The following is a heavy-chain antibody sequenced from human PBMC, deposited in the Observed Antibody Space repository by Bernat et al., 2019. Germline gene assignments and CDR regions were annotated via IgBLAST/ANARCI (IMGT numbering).Heavy chain of an antibody. D-gene: IGHD4-23*01. J-gene: IGHJ5*02. CDR1: GYSFTSYW. Sequence: EVQLVQSGAEVKKPGESLRISCKGSGYSFTSYWISWVRPMPGKGLEWMGRIDPSDAYTNYSPSFQGHVTISADKSISTAYLQWSSLKASDTAMYYCARQGNSLNWFDPWGQGTLVTVSS. CDR3: ARQGNSLNWFDP. CDR2: IDPSDAYT. V-gene: IGHV5-10-1*03.